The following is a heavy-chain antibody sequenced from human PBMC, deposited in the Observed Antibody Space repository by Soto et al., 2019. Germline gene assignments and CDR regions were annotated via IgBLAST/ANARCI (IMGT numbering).Heavy chain of an antibody. CDR2: INHSGST. D-gene: IGHD2-21*02. Sequence: SETLSLTCAVYGGSFSGYYWSWIRQPPGKGLEWIGEINHSGSTNYNPSLKSRVTISVDTSKNQFSLKLSSVTAADTAVYDCARAATDYYFDYWGQGTLVTVSS. V-gene: IGHV4-34*01. CDR1: GGSFSGYY. J-gene: IGHJ4*02. CDR3: ARAATDYYFDY.